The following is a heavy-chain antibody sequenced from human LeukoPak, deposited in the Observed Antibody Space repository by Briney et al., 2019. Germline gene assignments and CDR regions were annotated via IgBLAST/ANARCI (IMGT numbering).Heavy chain of an antibody. CDR1: GGTFSSYA. D-gene: IGHD3-10*01. CDR3: ASVVLWFGELAYYYMDV. Sequence: WPSVKVSCKASGGTFSSYAISWVRQAPGQGLEWMGGIIPIFGTANYAQKFQGRVTITTDESTSTAYMELSSLRSEDTAVYYCASVVLWFGELAYYYMDVWGKGTTVTVSS. CDR2: IIPIFGTA. V-gene: IGHV1-69*05. J-gene: IGHJ6*03.